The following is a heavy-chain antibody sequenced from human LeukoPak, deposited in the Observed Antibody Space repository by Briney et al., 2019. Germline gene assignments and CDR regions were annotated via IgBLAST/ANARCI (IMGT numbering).Heavy chain of an antibody. J-gene: IGHJ4*02. CDR3: ARVQTRGFHY. V-gene: IGHV3-66*01. CDR1: EFTVSSNY. CDR2: IYSDGGT. Sequence: GGSLRLSCAASEFTVSSNYMTWVRQAPGKGLEWVSVIYSDGGTFYADSVKGRFTISRDNSKSTLYLQMNSLRAEDTAVYYCARVQTRGFHYWGQGTLVTVSS.